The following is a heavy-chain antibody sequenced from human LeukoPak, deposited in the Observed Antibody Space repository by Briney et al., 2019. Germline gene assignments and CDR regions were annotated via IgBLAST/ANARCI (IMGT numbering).Heavy chain of an antibody. CDR1: GGSPSSASHY. CDR3: ARMCNGGDCYVAGADY. J-gene: IGHJ4*02. CDR2: IYYTGTP. V-gene: IGHV4-39*01. D-gene: IGHD2-21*02. Sequence: SETLSLTCTVPGGSPSSASHYWSWIRQPPGKGLEWIGTIYYTGTPYYHPSLKSRVTISVDTSKNQFSLRLTSVTAADTAVYYCARMCNGGDCYVAGADYWGQGTLVTVSP.